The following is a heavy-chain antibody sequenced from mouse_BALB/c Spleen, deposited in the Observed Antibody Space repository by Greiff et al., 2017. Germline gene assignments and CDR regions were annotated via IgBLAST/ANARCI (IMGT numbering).Heavy chain of an antibody. J-gene: IGHJ3*01. Sequence: EVKVEESGGGLVQPGGSMKLSCVASGFTFSNYWMNWVRQSPEKGLEWVAEIRLKSNNYATHYAESVKGRFTISRDDSKSSVYLQMNNLRAEDTGIYYCTRRLGNYWGQGTLVTVSA. CDR1: GFTFSNYW. V-gene: IGHV6-6*02. D-gene: IGHD4-1*01. CDR2: IRLKSNNYAT. CDR3: TRRLGNY.